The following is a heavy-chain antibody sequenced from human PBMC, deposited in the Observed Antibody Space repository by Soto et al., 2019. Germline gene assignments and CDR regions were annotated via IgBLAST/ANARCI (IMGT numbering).Heavy chain of an antibody. V-gene: IGHV1-46*01. J-gene: IGHJ4*02. CDR3: ARDRLRGYDSSGFDY. D-gene: IGHD3-22*01. Sequence: ASVKVSCKASGYTFTSYYMHWVRQAPGQGLEWMGRINPTDGNRSYAQKFQDRVTMTTATSTNTVFLELRSLKSDDTAIYYCARDRLRGYDSSGFDYWGQGTLVTVSS. CDR1: GYTFTSYY. CDR2: INPTDGNR.